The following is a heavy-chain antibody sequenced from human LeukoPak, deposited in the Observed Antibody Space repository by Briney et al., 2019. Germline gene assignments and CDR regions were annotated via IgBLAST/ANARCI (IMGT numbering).Heavy chain of an antibody. CDR1: GYTFTGYY. D-gene: IGHD3-16*02. CDR2: INPNSGGT. Sequence: ASVKVSCKASGYTFTGYYMHWVRQAPGQGLEWMGWINPNSGGTNYAQKFQGRVTMTRDTSISTAYMELSRLRSDDTAVYYCARESSYDYVWGSYRTHLGYWGQGTLVTVSS. J-gene: IGHJ4*02. CDR3: ARESSYDYVWGSYRTHLGY. V-gene: IGHV1-2*02.